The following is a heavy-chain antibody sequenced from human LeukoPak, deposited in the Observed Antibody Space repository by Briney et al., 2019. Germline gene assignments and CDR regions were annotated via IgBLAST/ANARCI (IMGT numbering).Heavy chain of an antibody. CDR2: IYTSGST. D-gene: IGHD4-17*01. V-gene: IGHV4-61*02. CDR3: ARVMGYGDYPFDY. CDR1: GGSISSGSYY. J-gene: IGHJ4*02. Sequence: SETLSLTCTVSGGSISSGSYYWSWIRQPAGKGLEWIGRIYTSGSTNYNPSLKSRVTISADTSKNRFSLKLSSVTAADTAVYYCARVMGYGDYPFDYWGQGTLVTVSS.